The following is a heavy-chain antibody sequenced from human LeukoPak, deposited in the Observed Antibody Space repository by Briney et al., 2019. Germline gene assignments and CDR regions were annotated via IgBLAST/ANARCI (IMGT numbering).Heavy chain of an antibody. D-gene: IGHD2-2*01. CDR3: ATDCSSTSCHPY. Sequence: PSETLSLTCAVYGGSFSGYYWSWLRQPPGKGLEWIGEINHSGSTNYNPSLTSRVTISVDTSKNQFSLKLSSVTAADTAVYYCATDCSSTSCHPYWGQGTLVTVSS. CDR1: GGSFSGYY. V-gene: IGHV4-34*01. CDR2: INHSGST. J-gene: IGHJ4*02.